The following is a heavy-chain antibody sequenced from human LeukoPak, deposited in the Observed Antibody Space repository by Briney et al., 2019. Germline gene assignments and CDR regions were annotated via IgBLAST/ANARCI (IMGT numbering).Heavy chain of an antibody. CDR1: GGTFSSYA. J-gene: IGHJ3*02. CDR3: ARASGPIEQDAAFDI. D-gene: IGHD2-15*01. Sequence: ASVKVSCKASGGTFSSYAISWVRQAPGQGLGWMGGIIPIFGTANYAQKFQGRVTITADESTSTAYMELSSLRSEDTAVYYCARASGPIEQDAAFDITGQGTMVTVSS. CDR2: IIPIFGTA. V-gene: IGHV1-69*13.